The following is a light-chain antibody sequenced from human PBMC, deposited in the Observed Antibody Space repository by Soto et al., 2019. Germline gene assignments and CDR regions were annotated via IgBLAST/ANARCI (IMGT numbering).Light chain of an antibody. CDR2: DAS. J-gene: IGKJ2*01. Sequence: DIQMNQSPSTLSASVGDRVTITCRASQSISDWLAWYQQIPGRAPKILIYDASALQSGVPSRFSGSGSGTEFILTISSLQPDDSATYYCQEYKSATFGQGTKLQIK. CDR3: QEYKSAT. V-gene: IGKV1-5*01. CDR1: QSISDW.